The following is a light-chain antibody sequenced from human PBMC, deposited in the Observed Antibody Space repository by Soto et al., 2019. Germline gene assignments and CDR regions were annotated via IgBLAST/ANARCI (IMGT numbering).Light chain of an antibody. CDR1: QSVSSDY. Sequence: EIVLTQSPGTLSLSPGERATLSCRARQSVSSDYLAWYQQKPGQAPSLLIYGASSRATCISDRFSGSGSGTDFTLTISRLEPEDFAVYYCQQYGNTPVTFGQGTKVDIK. V-gene: IGKV3-20*01. J-gene: IGKJ1*01. CDR2: GAS. CDR3: QQYGNTPVT.